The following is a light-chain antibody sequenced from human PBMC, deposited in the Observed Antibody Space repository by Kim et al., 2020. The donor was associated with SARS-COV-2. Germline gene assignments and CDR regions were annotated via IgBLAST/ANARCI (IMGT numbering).Light chain of an antibody. J-gene: IGLJ1*01. Sequence: VCPRQTARITCSGDTLPEKQTYWYQQKSGQAPLLVIYKDNERPSGIPGRFSGSSSGTTVTLTISGVQAEDDADYYCQSADGSGTYVFGTGTKVTVL. CDR2: KDN. CDR3: QSADGSGTYV. CDR1: TLPEKQ. V-gene: IGLV3-25*03.